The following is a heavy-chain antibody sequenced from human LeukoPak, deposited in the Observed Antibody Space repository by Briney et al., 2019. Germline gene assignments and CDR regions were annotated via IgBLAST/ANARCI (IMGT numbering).Heavy chain of an antibody. J-gene: IGHJ6*02. D-gene: IGHD3-22*01. CDR1: GFTFSSYW. CDR3: ARGSSGYKPYGMDV. CDR2: IKQDGSEK. V-gene: IGHV3-7*04. Sequence: GGSLRLSCAASGFTFSSYWMTWVRQAPGKGLERVANIKQDGSEKYYVESAKGRFTISRDNAKNSLNLQMNSLRAEDTAVYYCARGSSGYKPYGMDVWGQGTTVTVSS.